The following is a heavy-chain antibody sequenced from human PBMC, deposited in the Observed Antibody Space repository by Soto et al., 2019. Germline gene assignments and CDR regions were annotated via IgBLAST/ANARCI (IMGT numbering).Heavy chain of an antibody. J-gene: IGHJ6*02. D-gene: IGHD3-16*01. Sequence: QVHLVESGGGVVQPGRSLRLSCAASGFIFSTYAMHWVRQAPGKGLEWVAVISYDGYFKYYADSVKGRFTISRDNSKNMLYLQMNSLGAEYTAVYYCVSFQSMGADTASRGYHYYGMDVWGQGTTVTVSS. CDR3: VSFQSMGADTASRGYHYYGMDV. CDR1: GFIFSTYA. V-gene: IGHV3-30*04. CDR2: ISYDGYFK.